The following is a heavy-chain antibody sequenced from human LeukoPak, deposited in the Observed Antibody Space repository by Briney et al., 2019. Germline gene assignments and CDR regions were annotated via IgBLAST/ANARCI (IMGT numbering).Heavy chain of an antibody. CDR1: GFTFGSYG. Sequence: HSGRSLRLSCAASGFTFGSYGMHWVRQAPGKGLEWVAVISYDGSNKYYADSVKGRFTISRDNSKNTLYLQMNSLRAEDTAVYYCARDANDFWSGYQPFDYWGQGTLVTVSS. D-gene: IGHD3-3*01. J-gene: IGHJ4*02. V-gene: IGHV3-30*03. CDR3: ARDANDFWSGYQPFDY. CDR2: ISYDGSNK.